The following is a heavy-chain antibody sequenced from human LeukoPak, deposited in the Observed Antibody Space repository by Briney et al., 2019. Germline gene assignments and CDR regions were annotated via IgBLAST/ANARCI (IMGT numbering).Heavy chain of an antibody. CDR3: ARSTTGGRELLRSRALDY. CDR1: GYTFTSYY. Sequence: ASVKVSCKASGYTFTSYYMHWVRQAPGQGLEWMGIINPSGGSTNYAQKFPGRVTMTRDTSTGTVYMGLSSLRSEDTAVYYCARSTTGGRELLRSRALDYWGQGTLVTVSS. CDR2: INPSGGST. J-gene: IGHJ4*02. D-gene: IGHD1-26*01. V-gene: IGHV1-46*01.